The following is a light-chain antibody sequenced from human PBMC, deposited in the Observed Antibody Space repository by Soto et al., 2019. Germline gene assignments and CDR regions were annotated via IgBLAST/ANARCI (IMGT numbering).Light chain of an antibody. CDR1: QSILYSSNNKNY. CDR3: QQYYSTPWT. CDR2: WTS. J-gene: IGKJ1*01. Sequence: DIVMTQSPDSLAVSLGERATINCKSSQSILYSSNNKNYLAWYQQKPGQPPKLIIYWTSTRESGVPDRFSGSGSGKDFTLTISSLQAEDVAVYFYQQYYSTPWTFGQGTKVEI. V-gene: IGKV4-1*01.